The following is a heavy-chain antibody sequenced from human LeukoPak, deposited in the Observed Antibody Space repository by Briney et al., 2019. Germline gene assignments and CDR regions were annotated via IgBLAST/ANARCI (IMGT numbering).Heavy chain of an antibody. Sequence: PGGSLRLSCAASGFTFDNYAMHWVRQAPGKGLEWLSIISWNSGYIGYADSVKGRFTISRDNSKDTLYLQMNSLRAEDTAVYYCAKDRDQLMLYPPRDLDPWGQGTLVTVSS. CDR1: GFTFDNYA. J-gene: IGHJ5*02. CDR2: ISWNSGYI. D-gene: IGHD2-2*01. V-gene: IGHV3-9*01. CDR3: AKDRDQLMLYPPRDLDP.